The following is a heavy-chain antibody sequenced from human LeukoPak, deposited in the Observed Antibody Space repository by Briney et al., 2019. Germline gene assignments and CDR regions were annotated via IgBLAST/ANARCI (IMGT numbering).Heavy chain of an antibody. CDR2: ISSTSRTI. D-gene: IGHD5-24*01. V-gene: IGHV3-48*02. Sequence: GGSLRLSCAASGFTFSSYGMNWVRQAPGKGLEWVSYISSTSRTIYDADSVKGRFTISRDNARNSLYLQMNSLRDEDTAVYYCARDPLRWLQNNYYYYYMDVWGKGTTVTVSS. CDR3: ARDPLRWLQNNYYYYYMDV. J-gene: IGHJ6*03. CDR1: GFTFSSYG.